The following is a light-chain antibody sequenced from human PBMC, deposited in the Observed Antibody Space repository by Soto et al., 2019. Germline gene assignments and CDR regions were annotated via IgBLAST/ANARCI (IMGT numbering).Light chain of an antibody. J-gene: IGKJ4*01. Sequence: EIVLTQSPATLSLSPGERATLSCRASQSVSSYLAWYQQKPGQAPRLLIYGASSRATGIPDRFSGSGSGTDVTLTISRLEPEDSAVYYCQQYVSIPLTFGGGTKVDIK. CDR1: QSVSSY. CDR3: QQYVSIPLT. V-gene: IGKV3-20*01. CDR2: GAS.